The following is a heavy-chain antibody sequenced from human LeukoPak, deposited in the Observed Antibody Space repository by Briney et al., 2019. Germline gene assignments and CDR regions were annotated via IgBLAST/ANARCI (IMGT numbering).Heavy chain of an antibody. D-gene: IGHD2-2*02. J-gene: IGHJ6*04. CDR1: GFTVSSNY. CDR3: ARDRFLPAAIPTNYYYYYGMDV. CDR2: IYSGGST. V-gene: IGHV3-53*01. Sequence: QPGGSLRLSCAASGFTVSSNYMSWVRQAPGKGLEWVAVIYSGGSTYHADSVKGRFTISRDNSKNTLYLQMNSLRAEDTAVYYCARDRFLPAAIPTNYYYYYGMDVWGKGTTVTVSS.